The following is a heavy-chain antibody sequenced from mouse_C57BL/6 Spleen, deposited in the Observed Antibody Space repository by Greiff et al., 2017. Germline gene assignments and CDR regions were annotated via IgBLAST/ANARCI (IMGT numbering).Heavy chain of an antibody. Sequence: VQLQQSGPELVKPGASVKISCKASGYSFTGYYMNWVKQSPEKSLEWIGEINPSTGGTTYNQKFKAKATLTVDKSSSTAYMQLKSLTSEDSAVYYCARKGGYPFDYWGQGTTLTVSS. J-gene: IGHJ2*01. CDR3: ARKGGYPFDY. CDR2: INPSTGGT. D-gene: IGHD2-2*01. CDR1: GYSFTGYY. V-gene: IGHV1-42*01.